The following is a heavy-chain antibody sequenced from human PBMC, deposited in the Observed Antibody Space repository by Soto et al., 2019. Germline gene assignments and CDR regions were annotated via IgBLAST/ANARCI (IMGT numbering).Heavy chain of an antibody. CDR3: AREETPAGTRHYYYGMDV. D-gene: IGHD1-26*01. CDR2: IIPIFGTA. CDR1: GGTFSSYA. V-gene: IGHV1-69*01. J-gene: IGHJ6*02. Sequence: QVQLVQSGAEVKKPGSSVKVSCKASGGTFSSYAISWVRQAPGQGLEWMGGIIPIFGTANYAQKFQGRVTITADESTSTAYMELSSLRSEDTAVYYCAREETPAGTRHYYYGMDVWDQGTTVTVSS.